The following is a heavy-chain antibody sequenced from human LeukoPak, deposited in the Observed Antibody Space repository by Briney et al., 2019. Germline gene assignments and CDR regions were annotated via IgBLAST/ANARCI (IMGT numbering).Heavy chain of an antibody. CDR2: INHSGST. D-gene: IGHD3-9*01. CDR3: ARGGMVLRYFDWLPSYNWFDP. J-gene: IGHJ5*02. Sequence: SETLSLTCAVYGGSFSGYYWSWIRQPPGKGLEWIGEINHSGSTNYNPSLKSRVTISVDTSKNQFSLKLSSVTAADTAVYYCARGGMVLRYFDWLPSYNWFDPWGQGTLVTVSS. CDR1: GGSFSGYY. V-gene: IGHV4-34*01.